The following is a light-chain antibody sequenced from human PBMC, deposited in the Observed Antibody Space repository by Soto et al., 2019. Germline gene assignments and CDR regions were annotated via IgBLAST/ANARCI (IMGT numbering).Light chain of an antibody. V-gene: IGKV3-15*01. Sequence: EIVMTQSPATLSVSPGERATLSCRASQSVSSDLAWYHQKPGQAPRLLIYGASTRATGIPARFSGSGSGTEFTLTINSLQSEDFAVYDCQKYNNWPRTFGQGTKVEIK. CDR2: GAS. CDR1: QSVSSD. J-gene: IGKJ1*01. CDR3: QKYNNWPRT.